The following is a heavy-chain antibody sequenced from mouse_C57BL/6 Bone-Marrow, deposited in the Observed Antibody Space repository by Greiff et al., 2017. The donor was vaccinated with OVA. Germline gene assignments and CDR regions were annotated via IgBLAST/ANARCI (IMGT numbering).Heavy chain of an antibody. CDR3: ARLIYYDYDEYFDV. CDR1: GYSITSGYY. Sequence: ESGPGLVKPSQSLSLTCSVTGYSITSGYYWNWIRQFPGNKLEWMGYISYDGSNNYNPSLKNRISITRDTSKNQFFLKLNSVTTEDTATYYCARLIYYDYDEYFDVWGTGTTVTVSS. J-gene: IGHJ1*03. CDR2: ISYDGSN. D-gene: IGHD2-4*01. V-gene: IGHV3-6*01.